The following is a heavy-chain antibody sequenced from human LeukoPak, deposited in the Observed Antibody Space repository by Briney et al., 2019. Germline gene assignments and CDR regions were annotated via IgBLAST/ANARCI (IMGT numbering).Heavy chain of an antibody. D-gene: IGHD3-22*01. J-gene: IGHJ4*02. CDR2: IYYSGST. CDR1: GGSISSYY. CDR3: GRGVDYYDGVDY. Sequence: SETLSLTCTVSGGSISSYYWSWIRQPPGKGLEWIGYIYYSGSTNYNPSLKSRVTISVDTSKNQFSLKLSSVTAADTAVYYCGRGVDYYDGVDYWDQGTRVTASP. V-gene: IGHV4-59*01.